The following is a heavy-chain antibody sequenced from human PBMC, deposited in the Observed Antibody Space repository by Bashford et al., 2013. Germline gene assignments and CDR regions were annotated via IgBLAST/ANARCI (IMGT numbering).Heavy chain of an antibody. Sequence: GESLKISCKGSGYSFTQLPGSAGCARCPGKAWSGWGIIYPGDSDTRYSPSFQGQVTISADKSISTAYLQWSSLKASDTAMYYCARLGGDGYNSPIDYWGQGTLVTVSS. D-gene: IGHD5-24*01. V-gene: IGHV5-51*01. CDR2: IYPGDSDT. CDR3: ARLGGDGYNSPIDY. CDR1: GYSFTQLPG. J-gene: IGHJ4*02.